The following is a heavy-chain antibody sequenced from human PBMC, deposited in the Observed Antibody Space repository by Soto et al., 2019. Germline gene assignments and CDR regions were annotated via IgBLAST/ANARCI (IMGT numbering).Heavy chain of an antibody. J-gene: IGHJ4*02. CDR1: GFIFSNFW. D-gene: IGHD6-25*01. CDR3: AVLSIAAVVDF. CDR2: INQDGSEK. Sequence: GGSLRLSCAASGFIFSNFWINWVGQAPGKGLEWVASINQDGSEKYYVDSVKGRFTISRDNAKNSLYLQMNSLRAEDTAVYYCAVLSIAAVVDFWGQGTLVTVSS. V-gene: IGHV3-7*01.